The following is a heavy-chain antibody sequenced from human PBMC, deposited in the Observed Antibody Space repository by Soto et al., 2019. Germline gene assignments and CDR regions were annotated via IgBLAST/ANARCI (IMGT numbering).Heavy chain of an antibody. CDR1: GFTFSSYA. Sequence: EVQLLESGGGLVQPGGSLRLSCAASGFTFSSYAMSWVRQAPGKGLEWVSAISGSGGSTYYADSVKGRFTISRDNSKNTLYLQMNSLRAEDTAVYYCAKSASRAAAAIYNWLDPWGQGTLVTVSS. CDR3: AKSASRAAAAIYNWLDP. CDR2: ISGSGGST. D-gene: IGHD6-13*01. V-gene: IGHV3-23*01. J-gene: IGHJ5*02.